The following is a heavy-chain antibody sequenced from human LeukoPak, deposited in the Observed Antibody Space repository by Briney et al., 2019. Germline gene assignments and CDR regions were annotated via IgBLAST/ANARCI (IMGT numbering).Heavy chain of an antibody. V-gene: IGHV1-46*01. J-gene: IGHJ4*02. CDR2: ITPSDGST. CDR1: GYTFSDHH. Sequence: ASVKVSCQASGYTFSDHHMHWVRQAPGQGLEWMGKITPSDGSTTYAQKFQDRVTMTRDTSTSTVYMELNSLSSEDTAVYYCARDTYGSDYWGQGTLVTVSS. CDR3: ARDTYGSDY. D-gene: IGHD3-10*01.